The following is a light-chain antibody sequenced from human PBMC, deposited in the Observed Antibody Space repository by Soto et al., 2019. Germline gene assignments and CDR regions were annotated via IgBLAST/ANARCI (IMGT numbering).Light chain of an antibody. J-gene: IGKJ1*01. CDR2: KAS. V-gene: IGKV1-5*03. CDR1: QTISSW. Sequence: DIQMTQSPSTLSGSVGDRVTITCRASQTISSWLAWYQQKPGKAPKLLIYKASTLKSGVPSRFSGSGSGTEFTLTISSLQPDDFATYYCQQYNSYSRTFGQGTRWIS. CDR3: QQYNSYSRT.